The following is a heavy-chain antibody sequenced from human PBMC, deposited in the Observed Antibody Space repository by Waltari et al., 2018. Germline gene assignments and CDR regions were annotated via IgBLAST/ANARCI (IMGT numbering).Heavy chain of an antibody. D-gene: IGHD3-22*01. V-gene: IGHV3-74*01. J-gene: IGHJ6*02. CDR3: ARVATKTYSSPVPGRPYYYGMDV. CDR1: GFTFSRSW. Sequence: EEQLVESGGGLAQPGESLRLSCAASGFTFSRSWMDWVRQAQGTGLVWVSRISSDGSSTTYADSVKGRFTISRDNAKNTLYVQMNRLRAEDTAVYYCARVATKTYSSPVPGRPYYYGMDVWGQGTTVTVSS. CDR2: ISSDGSST.